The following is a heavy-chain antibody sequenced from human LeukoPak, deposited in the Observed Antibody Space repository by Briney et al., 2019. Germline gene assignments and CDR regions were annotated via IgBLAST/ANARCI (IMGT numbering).Heavy chain of an antibody. CDR1: GYSFTSYW. Sequence: GESLKISCKGSGYSFTSYWIGWVRQMPGKGLEWMGIIYPGDSDTRYSPSFQGQVTISADKSISTAYLQWSSLKASDTAMYYCARLRVAVAATDAFDIWGQGTIVTVSS. CDR2: IYPGDSDT. CDR3: ARLRVAVAATDAFDI. V-gene: IGHV5-51*01. D-gene: IGHD6-19*01. J-gene: IGHJ3*02.